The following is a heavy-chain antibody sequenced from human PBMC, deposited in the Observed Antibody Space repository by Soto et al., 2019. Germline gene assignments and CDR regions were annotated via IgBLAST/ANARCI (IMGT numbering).Heavy chain of an antibody. V-gene: IGHV1-2*02. D-gene: IGHD3-3*02. Sequence: ASVKVSCKASGYAFTGQYMHWVRQAPGQGLEWMGWINPDSGDTKYAQKFQGRVTMTRDTSISKVYMELSRLKSDDTAVYYCARDRGNMVAIFHHYYGMDVWGQGTTVTVSS. CDR3: ARDRGNMVAIFHHYYGMDV. CDR1: GYAFTGQY. CDR2: INPDSGDT. J-gene: IGHJ6*02.